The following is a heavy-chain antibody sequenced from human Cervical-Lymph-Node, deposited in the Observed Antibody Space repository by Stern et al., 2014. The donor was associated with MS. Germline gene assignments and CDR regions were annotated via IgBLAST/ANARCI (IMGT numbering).Heavy chain of an antibody. V-gene: IGHV3-7*01. D-gene: IGHD1-1*01. Sequence: EVQLVESGGALVQPGGSLRLSCAASGFTFSSYYMSWVRQAPGTGLEWLGNRRQDGTDKYYAGSTKGRFFISRNNAKNSLYLQMNSLRADDTAVYYCARLEYPTWSRVFDYLGQGTLVTVSS. CDR1: GFTFSSYY. CDR3: ARLEYPTWSRVFDY. CDR2: RRQDGTDK. J-gene: IGHJ4*02.